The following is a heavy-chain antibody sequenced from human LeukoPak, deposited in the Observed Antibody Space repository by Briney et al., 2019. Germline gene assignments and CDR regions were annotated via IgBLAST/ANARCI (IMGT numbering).Heavy chain of an antibody. CDR2: ISAYNGNT. V-gene: IGHV1-18*04. CDR3: ARDSVGYYDILTGYYYPSRFDY. D-gene: IGHD3-9*01. CDR1: GYTFTNYG. J-gene: IGHJ4*02. Sequence: GASVKVSCKASGYTFTNYGISWVRQAPGQGLEWMGWISAYNGNTNYAQKLQGRVTMTTDTSTSTAYMELRSLRSDDTAVYYCARDSVGYYDILTGYYYPSRFDYWGQGTLVTVSS.